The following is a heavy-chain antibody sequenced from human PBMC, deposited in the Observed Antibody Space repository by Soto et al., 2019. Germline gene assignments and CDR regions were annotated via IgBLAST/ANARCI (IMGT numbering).Heavy chain of an antibody. CDR2: ISDSGDRT. J-gene: IGHJ3*01. CDR3: AKDRGIIVKAGDAFDV. D-gene: IGHD3-16*02. V-gene: IGHV3-23*01. Sequence: AGGSLRLSCASSGFTLSMSAVNWVRQAPGKGLEWVSYISDSGDRTYYADSVKGRFTISRDSSKNTVSLQMDSLRAEDTAVYYCAKDRGIIVKAGDAFDVWGQGTKVTVSS. CDR1: GFTLSMSA.